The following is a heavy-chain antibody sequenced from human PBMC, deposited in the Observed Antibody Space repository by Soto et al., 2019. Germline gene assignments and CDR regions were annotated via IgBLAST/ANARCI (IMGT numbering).Heavy chain of an antibody. J-gene: IGHJ4*02. CDR1: GFSLTQYW. Sequence: EVQLVESGGGLVQSGGSLRLSCIASGFSLTQYWMSWVRQTPRKGLEWVAKINEDGTKRDYMESVEGRFTISRDNGKNSGSLQMNSLRADEPAVFFCTRWDGRCSWGSCFFDSWGQGTLVTVSS. CDR2: INEDGTKR. CDR3: TRWDGRCSWGSCFFDS. V-gene: IGHV3-7*01. D-gene: IGHD2-15*01.